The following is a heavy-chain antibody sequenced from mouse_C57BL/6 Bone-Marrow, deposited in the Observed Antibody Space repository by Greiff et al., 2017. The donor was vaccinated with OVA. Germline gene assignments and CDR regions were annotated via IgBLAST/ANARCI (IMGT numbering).Heavy chain of an antibody. CDR3: TTDYYFDY. Sequence: EVMLVESGAELVRPGASVKLSCTASGFNIKDDYMHWVKQRPEQGLEWIGWIDPENGDTEYASKFQGKATITADTSSNTAYLQLSSLTSEDTAVYYCTTDYYFDYWGQGTTLTVSS. V-gene: IGHV14-4*01. CDR2: IDPENGDT. J-gene: IGHJ2*01. CDR1: GFNIKDDY.